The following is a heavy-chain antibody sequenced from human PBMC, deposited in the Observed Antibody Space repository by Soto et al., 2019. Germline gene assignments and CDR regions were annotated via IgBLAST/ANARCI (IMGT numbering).Heavy chain of an antibody. D-gene: IGHD2-2*01. CDR1: GFTFSSYG. J-gene: IGHJ4*02. CDR3: AKGGVGDCSSTSCPAEWLRFD. CDR2: ISYDGSNK. V-gene: IGHV3-30*18. Sequence: GGSLRLSCAASGFTFSSYGMHWVRQAPGKGLEWVAVISYDGSNKYYADSVKGRFTISRDNSKNTLYLQMNSLRAEDTAVYYCAKGGVGDCSSTSCPAEWLRFDWGQGTLVTVSS.